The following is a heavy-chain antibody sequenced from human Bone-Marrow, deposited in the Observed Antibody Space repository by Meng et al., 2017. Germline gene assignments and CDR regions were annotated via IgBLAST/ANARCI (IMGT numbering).Heavy chain of an antibody. V-gene: IGHV3-23*01. Sequence: GESLKISCAASGFTYSSYAMSWVRQAPGKGLEWVSTISASGASTYYADSVKGRFTISRDNSKNTLYLQMNSLRAEDTAVYYCAKGNHGDYDRQFDYWGQGNLVTVSS. CDR2: ISASGAST. CDR1: GFTYSSYA. J-gene: IGHJ4*02. CDR3: AKGNHGDYDRQFDY. D-gene: IGHD4-17*01.